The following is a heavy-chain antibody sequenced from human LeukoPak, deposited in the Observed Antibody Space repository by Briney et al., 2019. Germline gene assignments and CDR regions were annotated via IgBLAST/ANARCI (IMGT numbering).Heavy chain of an antibody. CDR2: ISSSGSTI. Sequence: GGSLRLSCAASGFTFSSYEMNWVRQAPGKGLELVSYISSSGSTIYYAHSVKGRFTISRDNAKNSLSLQMNSLRAEDTAVYYCARDDYGDYVGYFQHWGQGTLVTVSS. CDR1: GFTFSSYE. V-gene: IGHV3-48*03. CDR3: ARDDYGDYVGYFQH. D-gene: IGHD4-17*01. J-gene: IGHJ1*01.